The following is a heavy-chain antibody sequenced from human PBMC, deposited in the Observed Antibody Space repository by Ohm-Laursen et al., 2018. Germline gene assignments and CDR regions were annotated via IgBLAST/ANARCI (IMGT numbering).Heavy chain of an antibody. CDR3: ARDIAPDFGCWSEPSSH. J-gene: IGHJ4*02. CDR2: ISSPSTYI. CDR1: GFTFIRHR. Sequence: SLRLSRTPSGFTFIRHRINRLRQAPGKGLEWVSSISSPSTYIYYADSVKGRFTISRDNAKNSLYLQMNSLRAEDTAVYYCARDIAPDFGCWSEPSSHWGQGTLVTVSS. V-gene: IGHV3-21*01. D-gene: IGHD3-3*01.